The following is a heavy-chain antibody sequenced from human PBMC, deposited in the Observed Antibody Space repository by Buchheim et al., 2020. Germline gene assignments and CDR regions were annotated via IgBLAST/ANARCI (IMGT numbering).Heavy chain of an antibody. CDR1: GGTFSSYA. Sequence: QVQLVQSGAEVKKPGSSVNVSCKASGGTFSSYAISWVRQAPGQGLEWIGRIIPILGIANYAQKFQGRVTITADKSTSTAYMERSRLRSAATAVYYCARESTGDGYNYYYSYGMDVWGQGTT. CDR2: IIPILGIA. J-gene: IGHJ6*02. V-gene: IGHV1-69*04. CDR3: ARESTGDGYNYYYSYGMDV. D-gene: IGHD7-27*01.